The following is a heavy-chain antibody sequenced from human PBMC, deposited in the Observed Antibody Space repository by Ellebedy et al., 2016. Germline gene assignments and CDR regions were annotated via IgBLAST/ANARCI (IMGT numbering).Heavy chain of an antibody. Sequence: SVKVSXXASGGTFSSYAISWVRQAPGQGLEWMGGIIPIFGTANYAQKFQGRVTITADESTNTAYMELSSLRSEDTAVYYCAREGDGYNLDYWGQGTLVTVSS. CDR1: GGTFSSYA. D-gene: IGHD5-24*01. J-gene: IGHJ4*02. CDR3: AREGDGYNLDY. CDR2: IIPIFGTA. V-gene: IGHV1-69*13.